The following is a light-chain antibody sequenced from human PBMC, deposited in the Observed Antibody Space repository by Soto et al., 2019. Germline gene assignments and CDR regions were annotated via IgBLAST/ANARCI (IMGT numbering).Light chain of an antibody. V-gene: IGKV1-39*01. CDR1: QSVSGY. Sequence: DIQMTQSPSSLSASVGDRVTITCRASQSVSGYLNWYQQKPGKAPKVLIYATSTLQNAVTSRFSGSGSGTDFTLTISSLQPEDFATYYCQQSHNTPRTFGQGTTVEIK. J-gene: IGKJ1*01. CDR2: ATS. CDR3: QQSHNTPRT.